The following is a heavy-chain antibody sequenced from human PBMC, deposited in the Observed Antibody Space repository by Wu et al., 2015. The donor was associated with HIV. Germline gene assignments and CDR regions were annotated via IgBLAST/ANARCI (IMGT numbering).Heavy chain of an antibody. D-gene: IGHD3-10*01. CDR3: ARDRHYYGSGSYYPHGSYYYYYYGMDV. CDR1: GYTFTSYG. V-gene: IGHV1-18*01. CDR2: ISAYNGNT. J-gene: IGHJ6*02. Sequence: QVQLVQSGAEVKKPGASVKVSCKASGYTFTSYGISWVRQAPGQELEWMGWISAYNGNTNYAQKLQGRVTMTTDTSTSTAYMELRSLRSDDTAVYYCARDRHYYGSGSYYPHGSYYYYYYGMDVWDQGP.